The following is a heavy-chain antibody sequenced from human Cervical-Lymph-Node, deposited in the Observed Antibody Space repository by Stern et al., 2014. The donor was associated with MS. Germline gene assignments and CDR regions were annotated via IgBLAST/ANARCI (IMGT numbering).Heavy chain of an antibody. CDR3: ARDRLNDFWSNYVPGEYYYYYGMDV. CDR2: SSYI. V-gene: IGHV3-21*01. Sequence: SSYIYYADSVKGRFTISRDNAKNSLYLQMNSLRAEDTAVYYCARDRLNDFWSNYVPGEYYYYYGMDVWGQGTTVTVSS. J-gene: IGHJ6*02. D-gene: IGHD3-3*01.